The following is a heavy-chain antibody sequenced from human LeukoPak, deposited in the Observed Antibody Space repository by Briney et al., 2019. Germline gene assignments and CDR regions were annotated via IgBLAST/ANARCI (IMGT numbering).Heavy chain of an antibody. V-gene: IGHV4-39*07. J-gene: IGHJ3*02. Sequence: SETLSLTCSVSGVSISSGSNYWGWIRQPPGKPLEWIGSIYSSGNTYYNPSLKSRVIILIDTAKNHFSLNLTSVTAADTAVYYCARSDGYGLVGIWGQGTMVTVSS. CDR2: IYSSGNT. D-gene: IGHD3-10*01. CDR3: ARSDGYGLVGI. CDR1: GVSISSGSNY.